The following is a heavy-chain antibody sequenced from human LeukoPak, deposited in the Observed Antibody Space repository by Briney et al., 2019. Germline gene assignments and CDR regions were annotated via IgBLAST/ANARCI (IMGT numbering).Heavy chain of an antibody. CDR2: IYYSGST. J-gene: IGHJ2*01. CDR3: ARVSMVRGNYLYFDL. Sequence: PSETLSLTCTVSGGSISSYYWSWIRQPPGKGLEWIGYIYYSGSTNYNPSLKSRVTISVDTSKNQFSLKLSSVTAADTAVFYCARVSMVRGNYLYFDLWGRGTLVTVSS. V-gene: IGHV4-59*12. CDR1: GGSISSYY. D-gene: IGHD3-10*01.